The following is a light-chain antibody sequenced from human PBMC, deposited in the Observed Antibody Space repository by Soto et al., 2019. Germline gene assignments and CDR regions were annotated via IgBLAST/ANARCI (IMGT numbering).Light chain of an antibody. J-gene: IGKJ1*01. CDR2: KAS. Sequence: DIQMTQSPSTLSASVGDRVTITCRASQRLNSWLAWYQQKPGKAPKLLIHKASILPCGVPSRFSGSESGTEYTLTISSLQRDDFATYYCQHYIGFSGMFGQGTKLEIK. CDR3: QHYIGFSGM. CDR1: QRLNSW. V-gene: IGKV1-5*03.